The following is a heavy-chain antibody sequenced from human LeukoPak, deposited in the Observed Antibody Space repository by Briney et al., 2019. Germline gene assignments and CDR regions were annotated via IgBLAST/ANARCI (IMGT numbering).Heavy chain of an antibody. V-gene: IGHV1-18*01. CDR3: ARDVGLSTGGLDY. D-gene: IGHD7-27*01. CDR1: GFTFTSYG. CDR2: ISGYNGNT. Sequence: ASVKVSCKASGFTFTSYGINWVRQAPRQGLEWMGWISGYNGNTNYAQKLQGRVTISTDTSTNTAYMELRSLRSDDTAVYYCARDVGLSTGGLDYWGQGTLVTVSS. J-gene: IGHJ4*02.